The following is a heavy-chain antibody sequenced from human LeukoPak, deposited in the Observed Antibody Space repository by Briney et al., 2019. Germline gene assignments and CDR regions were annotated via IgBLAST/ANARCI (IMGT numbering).Heavy chain of an antibody. J-gene: IGHJ3*02. D-gene: IGHD4-17*01. CDR3: ARHSPPTVTHRWGFDI. CDR1: GGSISSYY. V-gene: IGHV4-59*08. Sequence: PSETLSLTCTVSGGSISSYYWSWIRQPPGKGLEWIGYIYYSGSTNYNPSLKSRVTISVDTSKNQFSLKLSSVTAADTAVYYCARHSPPTVTHRWGFDIWGQGTMVTVSS. CDR2: IYYSGST.